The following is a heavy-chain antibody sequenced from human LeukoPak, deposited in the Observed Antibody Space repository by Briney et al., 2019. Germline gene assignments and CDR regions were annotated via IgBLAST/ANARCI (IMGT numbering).Heavy chain of an antibody. CDR1: RYIFPSYV. J-gene: IGHJ4*02. CDR3: ARDRGGKASAIFY. CDR2: IRRNTGET. D-gene: IGHD2-2*01. Sequence: AAVTVSCKASRYIFPSYVINSVRPAPGQGLEWMGWIRRNTGETNSAQRSHDRVTMTTDTSTNTTYMELRSMRFDDTAVYYCARDRGGKASAIFYWGQGALVAASS. V-gene: IGHV1-18*01.